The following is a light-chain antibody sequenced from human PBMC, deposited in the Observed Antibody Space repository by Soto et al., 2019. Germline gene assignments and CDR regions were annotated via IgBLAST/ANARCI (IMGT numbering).Light chain of an antibody. CDR3: QQYSTYPWT. V-gene: IGKV1-5*03. CDR2: KAS. Sequence: DIQMTQSPSTLSASVGDRVTITCPASQTISTLLAWYQQRPGKAPNLLIYKASSLESGVPSRFSGSGSGTEFTLTISSLQPDDFATYFCQQYSTYPWTFGQGTKVEVK. J-gene: IGKJ1*01. CDR1: QTISTL.